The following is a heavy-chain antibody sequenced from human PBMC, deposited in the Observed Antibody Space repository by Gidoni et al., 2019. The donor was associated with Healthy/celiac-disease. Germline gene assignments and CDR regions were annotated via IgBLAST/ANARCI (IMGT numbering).Heavy chain of an antibody. J-gene: IGHJ5*02. CDR1: GDSVSSNSAA. Sequence: QVQLQQSGPGLVKPSQTLSLTCAISGDSVSSNSAARNWIRQSPSRGLEWLGRTYYRSKWYNDYAVSVKSRITINPDTSKNQFSLQLNSVTPEDTAVYYCAREHLLWFGELLFSWFDPWGQGTLVTVSS. CDR2: TYYRSKWYN. V-gene: IGHV6-1*01. D-gene: IGHD3-10*01. CDR3: AREHLLWFGELLFSWFDP.